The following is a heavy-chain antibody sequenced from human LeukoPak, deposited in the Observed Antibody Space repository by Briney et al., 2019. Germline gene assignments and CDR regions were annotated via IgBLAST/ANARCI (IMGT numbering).Heavy chain of an antibody. CDR3: AIWETAIEAFDI. D-gene: IGHD1-26*01. J-gene: IGHJ3*02. V-gene: IGHV4-59*08. Sequence: SETLSLTCTVSGGSISSYYWSWIRQPPGKGLEWIGYIYYSGSTNYNPSLKSRVTISVDTSKNQFSLKLSSVTAADTAVYYCAIWETAIEAFDIWGQGTMVTVSS. CDR2: IYYSGST. CDR1: GGSISSYY.